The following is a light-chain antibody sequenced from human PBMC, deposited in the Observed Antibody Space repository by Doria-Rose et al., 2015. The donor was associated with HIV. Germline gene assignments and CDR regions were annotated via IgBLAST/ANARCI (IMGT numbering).Light chain of an antibody. Sequence: DVRITQSPSSLSASVGDRVTITCRARQSTSTYLNWFQQKSGKAPKLLIYGASTLHRGVPSRFSGSGSGTDFTLTISNLQPEDFATYYCQQSYNTPGTFGPGTKVDIK. CDR2: GAS. J-gene: IGKJ3*01. V-gene: IGKV1-39*01. CDR3: QQSYNTPGT. CDR1: QSTSTY.